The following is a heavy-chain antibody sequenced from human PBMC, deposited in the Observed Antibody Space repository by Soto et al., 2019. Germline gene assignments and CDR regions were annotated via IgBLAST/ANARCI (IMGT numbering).Heavy chain of an antibody. CDR2: INPYNGNT. CDR3: ARLSEVVPAAGSDY. D-gene: IGHD2-2*01. Sequence: ASVKVSCKASGYSFSSYGVSWVRQAPGQGLEWIGWINPYNGNTHNAQNLQGRVTLTTDTSTSTTQMELRSLRSDDTTMYYCARLSEVVPAAGSDYWGQGTLVTVSS. CDR1: GYSFSSYG. J-gene: IGHJ4*02. V-gene: IGHV1-18*04.